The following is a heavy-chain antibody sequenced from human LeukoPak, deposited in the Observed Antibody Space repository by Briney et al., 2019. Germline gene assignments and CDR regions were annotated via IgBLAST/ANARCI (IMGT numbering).Heavy chain of an antibody. CDR2: ISTYSGNT. CDR1: GYSFAVYG. J-gene: IGHJ4*02. Sequence: VSVKVSCKASGYSFAVYGISWVRQAPGQGLEWIGWISTYSGNTNYAHNLQGRITVTTETSTSTAYMELRSLRSDDTAVYYCARVGAAPGHFDYWGQGTQLTVSS. V-gene: IGHV1-18*01. CDR3: ARVGAAPGHFDY. D-gene: IGHD6-13*01.